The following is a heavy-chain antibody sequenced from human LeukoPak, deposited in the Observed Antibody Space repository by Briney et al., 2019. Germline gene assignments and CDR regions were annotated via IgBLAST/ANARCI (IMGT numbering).Heavy chain of an antibody. CDR3: ARDRYYDSSGFHPTTDAFDI. CDR1: GFTFSSYG. Sequence: GGSLRLSCAASGFTFSSYGMHWVRQAPGKGLEWVAFIRYDGSNKYYADSVKGRFTIPRDNSKNTLYLQMNSLRAEDTAVYYCARDRYYDSSGFHPTTDAFDIWGQGTMVTVSS. J-gene: IGHJ3*02. V-gene: IGHV3-30*02. CDR2: IRYDGSNK. D-gene: IGHD3-22*01.